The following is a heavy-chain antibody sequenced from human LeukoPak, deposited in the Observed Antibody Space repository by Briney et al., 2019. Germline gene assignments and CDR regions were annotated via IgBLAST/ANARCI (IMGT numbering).Heavy chain of an antibody. V-gene: IGHV3-30*04. D-gene: IGHD4-17*01. CDR2: ISYDGSNK. CDR1: GFTFSSYA. CDR3: ARDGPSDQYCDYVLYAFDI. Sequence: GGSLRLSCAASGFTFSSYAMHWVRQAPGKGLEWVAVISYDGSNKYYADSVKGRFTISRDNSKNTLYLQMNSLRAEDTAVYYCARDGPSDQYCDYVLYAFDIWGQGTMVTVSS. J-gene: IGHJ3*02.